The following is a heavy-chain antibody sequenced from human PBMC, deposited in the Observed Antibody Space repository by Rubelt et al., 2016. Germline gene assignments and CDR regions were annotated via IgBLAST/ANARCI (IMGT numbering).Heavy chain of an antibody. CDR2: INYRGST. CDR1: GESVSGYY. CDR3: AKVDTHYYDAMDL. Sequence: QVQLQQWGAGLFKPSETLSLTCAVYGESVSGYYGRWIRQPPGKGLEWIGYINYRGSTKYSPSLKSRVTLSIDTSKNQLALRRSSVTAADTAVYYCAKVDTHYYDAMDLWGQGATVTVSS. D-gene: IGHD5-18*01. V-gene: IGHV4-34*02. J-gene: IGHJ6*02.